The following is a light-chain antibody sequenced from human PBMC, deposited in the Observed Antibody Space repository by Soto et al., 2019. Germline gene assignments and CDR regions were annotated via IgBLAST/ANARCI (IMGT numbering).Light chain of an antibody. Sequence: DIQLAQSPSTLSASVGDRVTITCRASQSISTWLAWYQQKPGKAPKLLIHTASTLEGGVPSRFSGSGSGTEFTLTISNLQPEDFATYYCQQYSAYWTFGLGTKVEI. CDR3: QQYSAYWT. V-gene: IGKV1-5*03. J-gene: IGKJ1*01. CDR2: TAS. CDR1: QSISTW.